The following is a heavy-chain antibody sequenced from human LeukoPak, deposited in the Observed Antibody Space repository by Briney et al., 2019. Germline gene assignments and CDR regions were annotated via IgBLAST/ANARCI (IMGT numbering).Heavy chain of an antibody. Sequence: SETLSLTCAVYGGSFSGYYWSWIRQPPGKGLEWIGEINHSGSTNYNPSLKSRVTISVDTSKNQFSLKLSSVTAADTAVYYCARGEEMATIYFNYWGQGTLVTVSS. D-gene: IGHD5-24*01. CDR2: INHSGST. CDR1: GGSFSGYY. V-gene: IGHV4-34*01. CDR3: ARGEEMATIYFNY. J-gene: IGHJ4*02.